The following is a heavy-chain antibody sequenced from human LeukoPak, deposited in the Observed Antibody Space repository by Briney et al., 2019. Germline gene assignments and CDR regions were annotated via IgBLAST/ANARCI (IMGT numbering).Heavy chain of an antibody. CDR1: GGSISSGVYY. CDR3: ARAGSGGYSFDY. Sequence: PSQTLSLTCSVSGGSISSGVYYWSWIRQHPGRGLEWIGYIYTSGVTYYNPSLESRITISLDTSQSQFSLRLTSVTAADTAVYYCARAGSGGYSFDYWGQGTPVTVSS. D-gene: IGHD3-10*01. V-gene: IGHV4-31*03. CDR2: IYTSGVT. J-gene: IGHJ4*02.